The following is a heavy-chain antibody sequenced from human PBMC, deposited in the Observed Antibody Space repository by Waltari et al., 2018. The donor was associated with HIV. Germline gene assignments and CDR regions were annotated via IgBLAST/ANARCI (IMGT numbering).Heavy chain of an antibody. V-gene: IGHV3-33*01. CDR2: IYYDGSKK. CDR3: ARDYNCAPYY. Sequence: QVQLVESGGGVVQPGRSLRLSCAASGFTFKNFAMNCVRQAPGKGLEWVGNIYYDGSKKFYGDSVMGRFTISRAKSKQKLYLQMNSLRVEDTALYYCARDYNCAPYYWGQGTLVVVSS. CDR1: GFTFKNFA. J-gene: IGHJ4*02. D-gene: IGHD1-1*01.